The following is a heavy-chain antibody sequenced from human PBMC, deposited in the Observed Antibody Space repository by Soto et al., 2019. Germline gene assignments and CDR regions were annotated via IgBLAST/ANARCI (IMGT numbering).Heavy chain of an antibody. CDR1: GFTFSSDR. Sequence: PGGSLRPSCAASGFTFSSDRMNWVRQAPGKGLEWVSSISSSSSYIYSADSVNGQFTISRENARNTLYLKVNSLRAKDTAVYYCARDEYGSGMDYWGQGTLVTVSS. CDR3: ARDEYGSGMDY. V-gene: IGHV3-21*01. D-gene: IGHD3-10*01. J-gene: IGHJ4*02. CDR2: ISSSSSYI.